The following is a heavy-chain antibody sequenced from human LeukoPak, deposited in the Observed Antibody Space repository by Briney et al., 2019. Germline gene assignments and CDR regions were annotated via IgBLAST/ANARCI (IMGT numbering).Heavy chain of an antibody. Sequence: GGSLRLSCTASGFTFSSYSMHWVRQAPGKGLEWVAVIGSDASLTYYADFVKGRFTISRDNSKNALFLQMDSLRAEDTAVYYCAKELQSWYPTDYWGQGTLVTVSS. CDR3: AKELQSWYPTDY. CDR2: IGSDASLT. J-gene: IGHJ4*02. D-gene: IGHD4-11*01. V-gene: IGHV3-30*04. CDR1: GFTFSSYS.